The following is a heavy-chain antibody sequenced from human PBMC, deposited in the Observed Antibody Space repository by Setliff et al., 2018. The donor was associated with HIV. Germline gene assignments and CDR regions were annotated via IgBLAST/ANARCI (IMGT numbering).Heavy chain of an antibody. CDR2: ISSSGSTI. D-gene: IGHD3-10*01. V-gene: IGHV3-48*03. Sequence: GGSLRLSCAASGFTFSSYEMNWVRQAPGKGLEWVSYISSSGSTIYYADSVKGRFTISRDNAKNSVHLQMTSLRAEDTAVYYCASSGSGSYINWFGPWGQGTLVTGSS. CDR1: GFTFSSYE. J-gene: IGHJ5*02. CDR3: ASSGSGSYINWFGP.